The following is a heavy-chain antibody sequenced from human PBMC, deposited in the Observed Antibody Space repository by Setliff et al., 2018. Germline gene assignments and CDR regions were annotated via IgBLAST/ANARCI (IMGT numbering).Heavy chain of an antibody. J-gene: IGHJ6*03. CDR1: DDSITSSNYS. CDR3: ARTHSIIKIFGVVSLLYHMDV. V-gene: IGHV4-61*05. D-gene: IGHD3-3*01. Sequence: KPSETLSLTCTVSDDSITSSNYSLAWVRQPPGKALEWIGNIFYIGRSHSNPSLKSRLTMSVDKTKNQFSLNLTSVTAAGTAVYYCARTHSIIKIFGVVSLLYHMDVWGTGTTVTVSS. CDR2: IFYIGRS.